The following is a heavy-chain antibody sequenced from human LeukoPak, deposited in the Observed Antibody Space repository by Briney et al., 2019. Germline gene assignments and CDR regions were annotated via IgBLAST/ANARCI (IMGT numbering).Heavy chain of an antibody. V-gene: IGHV3-23*01. CDR1: GFIFSSYS. Sequence: GGSLRLSCAASGFIFSSYSMSWIRQAPGKGLEWVSVITGSGKNTYYADSVKGRFTISKDNSKNTVYLQMNDLRVDDTAVYYCAKAASSSWPSYQYGMDVWGQGTTVTVSS. D-gene: IGHD6-13*01. CDR3: AKAASSSWPSYQYGMDV. J-gene: IGHJ6*02. CDR2: ITGSGKNT.